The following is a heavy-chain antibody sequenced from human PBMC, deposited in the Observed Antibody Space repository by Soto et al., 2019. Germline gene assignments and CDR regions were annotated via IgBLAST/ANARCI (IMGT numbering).Heavy chain of an antibody. CDR3: ARHWITMVRGVCHFDY. V-gene: IGHV4-59*08. J-gene: IGHJ4*02. D-gene: IGHD3-10*01. CDR1: YASINNYH. CDR2: IYYTGTT. Sequence: SETLSLTCTVSYASINNYHWTWIRQPPGKRLEWIAYIYYTGTTNFNPSLKSRVTISVDTSKNQFSLKLMSVTAADTAVYYCARHWITMVRGVCHFDYWGQGTLVTVSS.